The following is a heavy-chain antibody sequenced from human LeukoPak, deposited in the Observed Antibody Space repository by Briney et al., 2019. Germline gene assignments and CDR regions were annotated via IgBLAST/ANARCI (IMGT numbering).Heavy chain of an antibody. Sequence: GASVKVSCKASGGTFSSYAISWVRQAPGQGLEWMGGIIPIFGTANYAQKFQGRVTITTDESTSTAYMELSSLRSEDTAVYYCARGFLEWLEDWFDPWGQGTLIPVSS. V-gene: IGHV1-69*05. CDR2: IIPIFGTA. D-gene: IGHD3-3*01. CDR3: ARGFLEWLEDWFDP. CDR1: GGTFSSYA. J-gene: IGHJ5*02.